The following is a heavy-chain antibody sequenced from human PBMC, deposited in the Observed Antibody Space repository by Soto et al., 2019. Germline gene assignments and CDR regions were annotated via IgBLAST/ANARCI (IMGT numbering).Heavy chain of an antibody. J-gene: IGHJ4*02. CDR2: IWYDGSNK. CDR1: GFTFSSYG. D-gene: IGHD6-19*01. Sequence: GGSLRLSCAASGFTFSSYGMHWVRQAPGKGLEWVAVIWYDGSNKYYADSVKGRFTISRDNSKNTLYLQMNSLRAEDTAVYYCARDYSSGWGTYFDYWGQGTLVTVSS. CDR3: ARDYSSGWGTYFDY. V-gene: IGHV3-33*01.